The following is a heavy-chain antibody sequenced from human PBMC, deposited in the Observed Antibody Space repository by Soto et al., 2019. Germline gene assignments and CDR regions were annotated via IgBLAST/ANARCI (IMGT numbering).Heavy chain of an antibody. CDR3: ARGGSSSWYDYYYGMDV. Sequence: QVQLQESGPGLVKPSGTLSLTCAVSGGSISSSNWWSWVRQPPGKGLEWIGEIYHSGSTNYNPSLKTRVTIPVDNSKNQFSLKLSSVTAADTAVYYCARGGSSSWYDYYYGMDVWGQGTTVTVSS. V-gene: IGHV4-4*02. J-gene: IGHJ6*02. CDR1: GGSISSSNW. D-gene: IGHD6-13*01. CDR2: IYHSGST.